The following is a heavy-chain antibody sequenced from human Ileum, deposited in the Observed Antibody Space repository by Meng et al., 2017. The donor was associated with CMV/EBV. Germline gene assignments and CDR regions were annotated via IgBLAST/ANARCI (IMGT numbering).Heavy chain of an antibody. CDR1: GYTFTNYD. J-gene: IGHJ4*02. CDR2: LNPNTDNT. Sequence: ASVKVSCKASGYTFTNYDIIWVRQATGQGLEWMGWLNPNTDNTRYAQKFQGRVTFTRDTSVSTAYMELSSLRSDDTAVYYCATTILSGSYFNYWGQGTLVTVSS. D-gene: IGHD1-26*01. V-gene: IGHV1-8*03. CDR3: ATTILSGSYFNY.